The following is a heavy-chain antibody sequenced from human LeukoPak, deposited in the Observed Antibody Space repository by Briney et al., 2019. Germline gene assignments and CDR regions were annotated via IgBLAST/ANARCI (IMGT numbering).Heavy chain of an antibody. V-gene: IGHV4-59*12. J-gene: IGHJ4*02. D-gene: IGHD1-26*01. CDR1: GGSISSYY. CDR3: ARDRWELPNDY. CDR2: IFYSGNT. Sequence: PSETLSLTCTVSGGSISSYYWSWIRQPPGKGLEWIGYIFYSGNTNYNPSLKSRVTISVDTSKNQFSLKLSSVTAADTAVYYCARDRWELPNDYWGQGTLVTVSS.